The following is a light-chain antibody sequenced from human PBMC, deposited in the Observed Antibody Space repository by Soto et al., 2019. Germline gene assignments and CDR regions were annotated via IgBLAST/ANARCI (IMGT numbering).Light chain of an antibody. Sequence: QSAPTQPASVSGSPGQSITISCTGTSSDVGGYNYVSWYQQHPGKAPKLMIYDVSHRPSGVSNRFSGSKSGNTASLTISGLQAEDEADYYCSSYTSSSTVVFGGGTKVTVL. CDR2: DVS. V-gene: IGLV2-14*01. CDR1: SSDVGGYNY. CDR3: SSYTSSSTVV. J-gene: IGLJ2*01.